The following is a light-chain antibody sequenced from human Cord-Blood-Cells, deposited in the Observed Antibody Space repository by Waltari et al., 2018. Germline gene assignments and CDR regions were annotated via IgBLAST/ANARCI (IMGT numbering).Light chain of an antibody. V-gene: IGKV1-NL1*01. CDR2: AAS. CDR3: QQYYSTRT. Sequence: DIQMTQSPSSLSASVGDRVTITCRASQGISNSLAWYQQKPGKAPKLLLYAASRLESGVPSRFSGSGSGTDYTLPISSLQPEDFATYYCQQYYSTRTFGQGTKVEIK. CDR1: QGISNS. J-gene: IGKJ1*01.